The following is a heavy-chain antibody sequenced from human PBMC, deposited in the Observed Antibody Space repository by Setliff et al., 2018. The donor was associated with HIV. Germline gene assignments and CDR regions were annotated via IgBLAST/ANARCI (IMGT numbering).Heavy chain of an antibody. CDR3: VRDPIEGSPDYFDY. CDR2: IYRDGAT. J-gene: IGHJ4*02. V-gene: IGHV3-53*01. D-gene: IGHD1-26*01. Sequence: LRLSCAASGFTVSDNYMSWVRQAPGKGLEWVSVIYRDGATYYADSVKGRFTISRDTAKNTVYLQMNSLTSEDTAFYYCVRDPIEGSPDYFDYWGQGALVTVSS. CDR1: GFTVSDNY.